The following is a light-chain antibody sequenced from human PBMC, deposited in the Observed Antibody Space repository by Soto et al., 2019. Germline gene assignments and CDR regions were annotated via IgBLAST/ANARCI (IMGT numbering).Light chain of an antibody. Sequence: VLTQSPGTLSLSPGERATLSCRASRSVSSNYLGWYQQKPGQAPRLLIYAVSTRATGIPDRFSGSGSGTDFTLTIRRLEPEDSALYFCQQYRPSPAISFGQGTRREIK. CDR3: QQYRPSPAIS. CDR1: RSVSSNY. J-gene: IGKJ5*01. V-gene: IGKV3-20*01. CDR2: AVS.